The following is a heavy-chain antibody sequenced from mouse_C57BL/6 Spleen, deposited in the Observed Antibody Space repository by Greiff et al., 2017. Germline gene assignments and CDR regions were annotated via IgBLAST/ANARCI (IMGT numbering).Heavy chain of an antibody. CDR3: TRWGYYAMDY. Sequence: QVQLQQSGAELVRPGASVTLSCKASGYTFTDYEMHWVKQTPVHGLEWIGAIDPETGGTAYNQKFKGKAILTADKSSSTAYMALRSLTSEDSAVYYCTRWGYYAMDYWGQGTSVTVSS. CDR1: GYTFTDYE. V-gene: IGHV1-15*01. J-gene: IGHJ4*01. CDR2: IDPETGGT.